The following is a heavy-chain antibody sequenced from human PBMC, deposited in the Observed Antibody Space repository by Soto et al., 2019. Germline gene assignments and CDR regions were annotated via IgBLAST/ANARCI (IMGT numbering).Heavy chain of an antibody. V-gene: IGHV3-73*01. CDR2: IRTKDNNYAT. J-gene: IGHJ6*02. CDR3: ARDQDGMTV. Sequence: GGSLRLSCAASGFTFSPSAMHWVRQASGKGLEWVGRIRTKDNNYATAYAASVKGRFTISRDDSKNTAYLQMNSLKTEDTAVYYCARDQDGMTVWGQGSSVTVSS. CDR1: GFTFSPSA.